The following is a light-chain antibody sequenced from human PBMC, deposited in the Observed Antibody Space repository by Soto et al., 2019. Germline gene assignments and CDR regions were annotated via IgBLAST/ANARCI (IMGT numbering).Light chain of an antibody. Sequence: DIQMTQSPSTLSASVGDRVTIAGRASQSISSWLALYQQKPGKAPKLLIYKACSLDSGFPSRFSGSGSGTEFPLTLSSLPPDASATYYCYPYDRYSQPFGQGTKLALK. CDR1: QSISSW. V-gene: IGKV1-5*03. CDR3: YPYDRYSQP. J-gene: IGKJ1*01. CDR2: KAC.